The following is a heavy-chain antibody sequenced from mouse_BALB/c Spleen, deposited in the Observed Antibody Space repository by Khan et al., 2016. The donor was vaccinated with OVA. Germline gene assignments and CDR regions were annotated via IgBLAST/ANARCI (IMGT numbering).Heavy chain of an antibody. J-gene: IGHJ3*01. D-gene: IGHD2-14*01. CDR1: GYTFTSYW. V-gene: IGHV1-5*01. Sequence: VQLQQSGTVLARPGTSVKMSCKASGYTFTSYWMHWGKQRPGQGLEWIGANYPGNSGTSYNQKFKGKVKLTADTSTSNAYMELSSLTNEDSAVAYCTGFGYLFAYWGQGTLVTVSA. CDR3: TGFGYLFAY. CDR2: NYPGNSGT.